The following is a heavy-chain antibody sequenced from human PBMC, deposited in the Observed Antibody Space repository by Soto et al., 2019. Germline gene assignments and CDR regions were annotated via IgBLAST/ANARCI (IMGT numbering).Heavy chain of an antibody. Sequence: QLQLQESGSGLVRPSQTLSLTCAVSGGSISSGGYSWSWIRQPPGKGLEWIGYIYHSGSTYYNPSPXSXFTISVDRSKDQFSLKLSSVTAADTAVYYCARVPSPWGQGTLVTVSS. V-gene: IGHV4-30-2*01. CDR3: ARVPSP. CDR2: IYHSGST. CDR1: GGSISSGGYS. J-gene: IGHJ5*02.